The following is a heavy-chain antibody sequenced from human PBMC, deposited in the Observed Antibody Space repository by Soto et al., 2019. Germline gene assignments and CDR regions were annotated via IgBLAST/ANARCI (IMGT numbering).Heavy chain of an antibody. CDR3: AKSLSAIPGDS. CDR2: IKQDGSEI. Sequence: XXSLRLSCAASGFTFGRCWMRWVPQGPGKGPEWVAKIKQDGSEIYYVDSVKGRFTISRDNAKSSLYLQMTSLRAEDTAVYHCAKSLSAIPGDSWGQGTLVTVSS. V-gene: IGHV3-7*05. CDR1: GFTFGRCW. D-gene: IGHD2-2*01. J-gene: IGHJ4*02.